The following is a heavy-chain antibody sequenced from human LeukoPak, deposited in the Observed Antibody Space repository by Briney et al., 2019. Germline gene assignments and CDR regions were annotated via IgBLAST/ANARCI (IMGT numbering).Heavy chain of an antibody. CDR1: GFTFSSYG. CDR3: AKVVSGYANY. V-gene: IGHV3-30*18. D-gene: IGHD5-12*01. Sequence: GGSLRLSCAASGFTFSSYGMHWVRQAPGKGLEWVAVISYDGSNKYYADSVKGRFTISRDNSKNTLYLQMNGLRAEDTAVYYCAKVVSGYANYWGQGTLVTVSS. J-gene: IGHJ4*02. CDR2: ISYDGSNK.